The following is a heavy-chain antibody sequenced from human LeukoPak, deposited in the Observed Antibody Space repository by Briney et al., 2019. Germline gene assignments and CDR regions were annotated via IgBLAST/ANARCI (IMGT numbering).Heavy chain of an antibody. J-gene: IGHJ6*02. Sequence: PSETLSLTCSVSGGSISSYYWSWIRQPPGKGLEWIGYIYHTGSAHYNPSLKSRVTMSVDTSKNQFSLKLSSVTAADTAVYYCARQTQGLYYYDSSGYYSRGGYYYYYGMDVWGQGTTVTVSS. V-gene: IGHV4-59*08. CDR2: IYHTGSA. CDR1: GGSISSYY. D-gene: IGHD3-22*01. CDR3: ARQTQGLYYYDSSGYYSRGGYYYYYGMDV.